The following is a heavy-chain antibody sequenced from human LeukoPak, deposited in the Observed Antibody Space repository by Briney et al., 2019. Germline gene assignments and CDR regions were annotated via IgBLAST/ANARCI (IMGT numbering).Heavy chain of an antibody. CDR1: GFTFSSYW. CDR3: ARGKFDFDY. CDR2: INQDGTEK. D-gene: IGHD3-16*01. J-gene: IGHJ4*02. Sequence: GGSLRLPCAASGFTFSSYWMSWVRQAPGKGLEWVANINQDGTEKYYVDSVKGRFTISRDNAKTSLYLQMNSLRAEDTAVYYCARGKFDFDYWGQGTLVTVSS. V-gene: IGHV3-7*01.